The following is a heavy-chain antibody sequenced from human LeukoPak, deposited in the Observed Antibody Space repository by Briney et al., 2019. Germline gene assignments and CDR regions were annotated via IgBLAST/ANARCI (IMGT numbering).Heavy chain of an antibody. J-gene: IGHJ4*02. CDR2: ISQSCSDV. CDR1: GFTFSDYY. Sequence: GVSLTLSCAASGFTFSDYYMKCIRQSPGKGLDDIAYISQSCSDVSYADSVKGRFTVYRDNAKNSVFLQMNSLTAEDTAVYYCASVARLLADWGQGTLVTVSS. D-gene: IGHD3-9*01. CDR3: ASVARLLAD. V-gene: IGHV3-11*01.